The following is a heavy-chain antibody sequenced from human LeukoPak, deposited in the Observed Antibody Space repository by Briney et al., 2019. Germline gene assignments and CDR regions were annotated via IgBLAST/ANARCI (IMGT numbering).Heavy chain of an antibody. CDR2: ISSSGSTI. D-gene: IGHD3-22*01. V-gene: IGHV3-11*01. CDR1: GFTFSDYY. Sequence: PGGSPRLSCAASGFTFSDYYMSWIRQAPGKGLEWVSYISSSGSTIYYADSVKGRFTISRDNAKNSLYLQMNSLRAEDTAVYYCARVWRYYDSSGYYYLSAFDIWGQGTMVTVSS. J-gene: IGHJ3*02. CDR3: ARVWRYYDSSGYYYLSAFDI.